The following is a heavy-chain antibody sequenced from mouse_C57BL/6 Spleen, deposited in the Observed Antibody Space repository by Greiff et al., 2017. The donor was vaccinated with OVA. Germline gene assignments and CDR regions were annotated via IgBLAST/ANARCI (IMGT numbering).Heavy chain of an antibody. CDR3: ARYPSKDYAMDY. CDR2: IHPNSGST. CDR1: GYTFTSYW. V-gene: IGHV1-64*01. Sequence: QVQLQQPGAELVKPGASVTLSCKASGYTFTSYWMHWVKQRPGQGLEWIGMIHPNSGSTNYNEKCKSKDTLTEDKSSSKAYMQHSSLTSEGSAVYYCARYPSKDYAMDYWGQGTSVTVSS. J-gene: IGHJ4*01.